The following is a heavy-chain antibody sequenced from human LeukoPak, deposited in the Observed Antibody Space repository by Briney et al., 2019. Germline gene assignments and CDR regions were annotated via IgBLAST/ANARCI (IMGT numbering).Heavy chain of an antibody. CDR3: ARGPPLFDP. CDR1: GFTFTSYD. Sequence: PGGSLRLPCAASGFTFTSYDMNWVRQAPGKGLEWVSYINTGGRTMYYADSVKGRFTISRDNAKNSLYLQMNSPRAEDTAVYYCARGPPLFDPWGQGTLVTVSS. V-gene: IGHV3-48*01. CDR2: INTGGRTM. J-gene: IGHJ5*02.